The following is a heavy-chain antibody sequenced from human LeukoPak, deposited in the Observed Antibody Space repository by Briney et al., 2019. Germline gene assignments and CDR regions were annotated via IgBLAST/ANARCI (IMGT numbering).Heavy chain of an antibody. CDR3: ARGYYDSSGYYLIDY. CDR1: GFTFSSYG. CDR2: IWYDGSEK. D-gene: IGHD3-22*01. J-gene: IGHJ4*02. Sequence: PGGSLRLSCAASGFTFSSYGMHWVRQAPGKGLEWVAVIWYDGSEKYYADSVKGRFTISRDNSKNTLYLQMNSLRAEDTAVYYCARGYYDSSGYYLIDYWGQGTRVTVSS. V-gene: IGHV3-33*01.